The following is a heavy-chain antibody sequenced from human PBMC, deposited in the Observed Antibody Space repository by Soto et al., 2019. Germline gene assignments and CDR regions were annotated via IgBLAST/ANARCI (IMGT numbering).Heavy chain of an antibody. J-gene: IGHJ4*02. V-gene: IGHV4-4*02. Sequence: SETLSLTCAVSGGSISSSNWWSWVRQPPGKGLEWIGEIYHSGSTNYNPSLKSRVTISVDKSKNQFSLKLSSVTAADTAVYYCARTVAIFGQEGYFDYWGQGTLVTVSS. CDR1: GGSISSSNW. D-gene: IGHD3-3*01. CDR3: ARTVAIFGQEGYFDY. CDR2: IYHSGST.